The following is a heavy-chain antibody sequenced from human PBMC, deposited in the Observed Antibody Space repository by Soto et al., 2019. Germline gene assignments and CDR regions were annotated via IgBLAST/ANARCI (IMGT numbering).Heavy chain of an antibody. V-gene: IGHV3-33*01. CDR2: IWYDGSNK. Sequence: GGSLRLSCAASGFTFSSYGMHWVRQAPGKGLEWVAVIWYDGSNKYYADSVKGRFTISRDNSKNTLYLQMNSLRAEDTAVYYCARGPLGYCSSTSCSGYYYYYYGMDVWGQGTTVTVSS. CDR1: GFTFSSYG. CDR3: ARGPLGYCSSTSCSGYYYYYYGMDV. J-gene: IGHJ6*02. D-gene: IGHD2-2*01.